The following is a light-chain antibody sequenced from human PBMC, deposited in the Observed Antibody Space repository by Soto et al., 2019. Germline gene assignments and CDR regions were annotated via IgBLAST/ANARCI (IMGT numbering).Light chain of an antibody. CDR1: QGIGSY. J-gene: IGKJ2*01. V-gene: IGKV1-9*01. CDR3: QQYGSSPYT. Sequence: DFPLTQSPSFLSASVGDRVTITCRASQGIGSYLGWYQQAPGKAPKLLIYGASTLQSGVPSRFSGSGSGTDFTLTISRLEPEDFAVYYCQQYGSSPYTFGQGTKLEIK. CDR2: GAS.